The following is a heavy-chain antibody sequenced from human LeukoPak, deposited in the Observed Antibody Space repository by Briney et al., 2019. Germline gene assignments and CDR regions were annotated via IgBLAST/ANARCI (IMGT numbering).Heavy chain of an antibody. Sequence: ASETLSLTCTVSGGSISSYYWSWIRQPPGKGLEWFGYIYYSGSTNYNPSLKSRVTISVDTSKNQFSLKLSSVTAADTAVYYCARVVGYYDSSGYPDYWGQGTLVTVSS. CDR3: ARVVGYYDSSGYPDY. J-gene: IGHJ4*02. V-gene: IGHV4-59*01. D-gene: IGHD3-22*01. CDR1: GGSISSYY. CDR2: IYYSGST.